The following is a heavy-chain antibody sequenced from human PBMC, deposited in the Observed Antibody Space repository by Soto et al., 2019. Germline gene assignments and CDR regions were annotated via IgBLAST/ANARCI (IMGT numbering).Heavy chain of an antibody. D-gene: IGHD3-10*01. CDR3: ARYFGAGPFDY. J-gene: IGHJ4*02. CDR2: IYYSGST. CDR1: GGSISSSSYY. Sequence: SETLSLTCTVSGGSISSSSYYWGWIRQPPGKGLEWIGSIYYSGSTYYNPSLKSRVTISVDTSKNQFSLKLSSVTAADTAVYYCARYFGAGPFDYWGQGTLVTVSS. V-gene: IGHV4-39*01.